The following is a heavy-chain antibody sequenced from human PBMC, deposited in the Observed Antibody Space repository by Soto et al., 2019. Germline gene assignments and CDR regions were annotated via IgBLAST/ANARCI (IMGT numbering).Heavy chain of an antibody. CDR2: IWYDGSNK. J-gene: IGHJ4*02. CDR3: ARGGYGDYVIDDY. Sequence: SLRLSCAASGFTFSSYGMHWVRQAPGKGLEWVAVIWYDGSNKYYADSVKGRFTISRDNSKNTLYLQMNSLRAEDTAVYYCARGGYGDYVIDDYWGQGTLVTVSS. D-gene: IGHD4-17*01. CDR1: GFTFSSYG. V-gene: IGHV3-33*01.